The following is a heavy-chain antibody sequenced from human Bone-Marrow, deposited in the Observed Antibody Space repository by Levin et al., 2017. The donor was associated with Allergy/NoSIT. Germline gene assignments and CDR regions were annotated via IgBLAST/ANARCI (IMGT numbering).Heavy chain of an antibody. V-gene: IGHV3-21*01. J-gene: IGHJ4*02. D-gene: IGHD4-17*01. CDR2: ISSRSSYI. Sequence: GGSLRLSCAGSGFSFSTSSMNWVRQAPGKGLEWVSSISSRSSYIYYGDSVKGRFTISRDNAKNSLFLQMNSLRAEDTAVYFCTLTTMTADFDHWGQGTLVTVSS. CDR3: TLTTMTADFDH. CDR1: GFSFSTSS.